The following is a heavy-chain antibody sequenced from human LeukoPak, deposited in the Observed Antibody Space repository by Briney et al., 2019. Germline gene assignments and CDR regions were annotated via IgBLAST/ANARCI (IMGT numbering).Heavy chain of an antibody. D-gene: IGHD3-10*01. CDR3: ARDGSGSYYNSFFDY. J-gene: IGHJ4*02. CDR1: GFTFSSYW. V-gene: IGHV3-7*01. Sequence: GGSLRLSCAASGFTFSSYWMSWVRQAPGKGLEWVANIKQDGSEKYYVDSVKGRFTISRDNAKNSLYLQMNSLRAEDTAVYYCARDGSGSYYNSFFDYWGQGTLVTVSS. CDR2: IKQDGSEK.